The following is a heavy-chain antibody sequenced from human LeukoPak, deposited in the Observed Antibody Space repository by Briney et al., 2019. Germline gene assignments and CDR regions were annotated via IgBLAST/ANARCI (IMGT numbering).Heavy chain of an antibody. CDR2: ISWNSGSI. V-gene: IGHV3-9*01. D-gene: IGHD5-18*01. CDR1: GFTFDDYA. Sequence: GRSLRLSCAASGFTFDDYAMHWVRQAPGKGLEWVSGISWNSGSIGYADSVKGQFTISRDNAKNSLYLQMNSLRAEDTALYYCAKDTRRGSGYSYGFFDYWGQGTLVTVSS. J-gene: IGHJ4*02. CDR3: AKDTRRGSGYSYGFFDY.